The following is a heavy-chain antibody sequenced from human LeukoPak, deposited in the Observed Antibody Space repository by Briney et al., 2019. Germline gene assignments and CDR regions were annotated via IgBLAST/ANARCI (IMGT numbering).Heavy chain of an antibody. J-gene: IGHJ6*02. CDR3: ARDWLEVPNTAMALYGMDV. CDR1: GGTFSIYA. CDR2: IIPIFGTA. V-gene: IGHV1-69*01. D-gene: IGHD5-18*01. Sequence: GASVNVSFTASGGTFSIYAISWVRQAPGQGLEWKGGIIPIFGTANYAQKFQGRVTITADESTSTAYMELSSLRSEDTAVYYCARDWLEVPNTAMALYGMDVWGQGTTVTVSS.